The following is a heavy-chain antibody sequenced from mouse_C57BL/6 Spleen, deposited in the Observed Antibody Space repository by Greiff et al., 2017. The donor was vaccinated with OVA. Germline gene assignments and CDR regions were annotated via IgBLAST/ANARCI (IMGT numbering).Heavy chain of an antibody. Sequence: LVESGEGLVKPGGSLKLSCAASGFTFSSYAMSWVRQTPEKRLEWVAYISSGGDYIYYADTVKGRFTISRDNARNTLYLQMSSLKSEDTAMYYCTRAYGSSYEFAYWGQGTLVTVSA. V-gene: IGHV5-9-1*02. J-gene: IGHJ3*01. D-gene: IGHD1-1*01. CDR3: TRAYGSSYEFAY. CDR2: ISSGGDYI. CDR1: GFTFSSYA.